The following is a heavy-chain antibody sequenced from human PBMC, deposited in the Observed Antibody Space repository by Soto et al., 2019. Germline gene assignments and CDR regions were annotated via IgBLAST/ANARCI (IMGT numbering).Heavy chain of an antibody. V-gene: IGHV3-23*01. CDR2: ISGSGGST. Sequence: SGGSLRLSCAASGFTFSSYAMSWVRQAPGKGLEWVSAISGSGGSTYYADSVKGRFTISRDNSKNTLYLQMNSLRAEDTAVYYCAKETYTTYYDYVWGSYRYTNDAFDIWGQGTMVTISS. CDR1: GFTFSSYA. CDR3: AKETYTTYYDYVWGSYRYTNDAFDI. J-gene: IGHJ3*02. D-gene: IGHD3-16*02.